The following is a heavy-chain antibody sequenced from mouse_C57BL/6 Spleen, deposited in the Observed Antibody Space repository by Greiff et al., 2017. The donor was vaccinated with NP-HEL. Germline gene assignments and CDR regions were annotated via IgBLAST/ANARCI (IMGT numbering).Heavy chain of an antibody. CDR1: GYAFSSSW. D-gene: IGHD1-1*01. V-gene: IGHV1-82*01. CDR3: ARGITTVVARGFDY. Sequence: VQLQQSGPELVKPGASVKISCKASGYAFSSSWMNWVKQRPGKGLEWIGRIYPGDGDTNYNGKFKGKATLTADKSSSTAYMQLSSLTSEDSAVYFGARGITTVVARGFDYWGQGTTLTVSS. CDR2: IYPGDGDT. J-gene: IGHJ2*01.